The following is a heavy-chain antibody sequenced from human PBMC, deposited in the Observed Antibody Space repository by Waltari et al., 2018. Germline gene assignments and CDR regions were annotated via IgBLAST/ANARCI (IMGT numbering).Heavy chain of an antibody. Sequence: QVQLQESGPGLVKPSETLSLTCAVSGYSISSGYYWGWIRQPPGKGLEWIGSIYHIGGTYYNPSLKSRVTISVDTSKNQFSLKLSSVTAADTAVYYCARRVFYYDSSGPGWFDPWGQGTLVTVSS. CDR3: ARRVFYYDSSGPGWFDP. V-gene: IGHV4-38-2*01. D-gene: IGHD3-22*01. J-gene: IGHJ5*02. CDR1: GYSISSGYY. CDR2: IYHIGGT.